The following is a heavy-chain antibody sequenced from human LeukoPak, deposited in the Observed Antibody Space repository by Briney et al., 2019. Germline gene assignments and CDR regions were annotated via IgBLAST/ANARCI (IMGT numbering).Heavy chain of an antibody. D-gene: IGHD1-26*01. CDR2: ISDNGENT. Sequence: GGSLRLSCAASGFTFSSYAMSWVRQAPGKGLEWLSSISDNGENTFYADSVKGRFTISRDSSKNTVYLQMNSLRVEDTAVYYCAKGGSHFDYWGQGSLVTVSS. V-gene: IGHV3-23*01. CDR1: GFTFSSYA. J-gene: IGHJ4*02. CDR3: AKGGSHFDY.